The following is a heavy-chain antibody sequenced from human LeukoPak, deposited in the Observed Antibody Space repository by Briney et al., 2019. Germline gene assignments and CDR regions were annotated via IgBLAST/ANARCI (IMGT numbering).Heavy chain of an antibody. CDR3: AKAPVTTCSGAYCYPFDY. Sequence: GGSLRLSCAASGFTFSTFAMLWVRQPRGKGLEWVSSIFPSGGEIHYADSVRGRFTISRDNSKSTLSLQMNSLRAEDTAIYYCAKAPVTTCSGAYCYPFDYWGQGTLVTVSS. V-gene: IGHV3-23*01. D-gene: IGHD2-21*01. J-gene: IGHJ4*02. CDR1: GFTFSTFA. CDR2: IFPSGGEI.